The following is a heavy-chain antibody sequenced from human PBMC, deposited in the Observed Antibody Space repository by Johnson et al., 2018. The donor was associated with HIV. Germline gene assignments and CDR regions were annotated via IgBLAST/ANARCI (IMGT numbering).Heavy chain of an antibody. CDR1: GFTFDDYA. J-gene: IGHJ3*02. CDR3: AREVDGFDI. V-gene: IGHV3-9*01. Sequence: VQLVESGGGLVQPGRSLRLSCAASGFTFDDYAMHWVRQAPGKGLEWVSGISWNSGSIGYADSVKGRFTISRDNAKNSLYLQMNSLRAEDTAVYYCAREVDGFDIWGQGTMVTVSS. CDR2: ISWNSGSI.